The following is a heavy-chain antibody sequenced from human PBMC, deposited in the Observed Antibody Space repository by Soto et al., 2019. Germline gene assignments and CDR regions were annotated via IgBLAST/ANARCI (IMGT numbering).Heavy chain of an antibody. D-gene: IGHD6-19*01. CDR2: IDSSGEK. V-gene: IGHV2-26*01. CDR3: ARRHQAVAVSPWFDP. CDR1: GLSITDSEMG. Sequence: QVTLKESGPVLVKPTETLTLRCTVSGLSITDSEMGVSWIRQPPGQPLEWLAHIDSSGEKSYRTFLKSRLAMSKGTSKSQIVLTMTNLDPADTATYYCARRHQAVAVSPWFDPWGQGIPVTVSS. J-gene: IGHJ5*02.